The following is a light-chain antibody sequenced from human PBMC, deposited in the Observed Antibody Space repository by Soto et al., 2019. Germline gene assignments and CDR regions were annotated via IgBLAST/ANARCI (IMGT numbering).Light chain of an antibody. Sequence: QMTQSPSSLSASVGDRVTITCRASQSISTYLNWYQHKPVKAPKVLINGASRLHTGVPSRFSGSGSGTDFTLTISRLQPEDFATYFCQQKYRLPRTFGQGTKVEIK. J-gene: IGKJ1*01. V-gene: IGKV1-39*01. CDR1: QSISTY. CDR3: QQKYRLPRT. CDR2: GAS.